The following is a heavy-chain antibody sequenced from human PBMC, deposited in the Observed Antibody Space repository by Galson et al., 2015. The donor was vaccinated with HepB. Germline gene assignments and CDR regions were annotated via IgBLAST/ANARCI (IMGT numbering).Heavy chain of an antibody. CDR2: ISMSNGHT. CDR3: ATYRFLSTSTGRFFRH. V-gene: IGHV3-11*06. CDR1: GFNFSDYY. Sequence: SMRLSCAASGFNFSDYYMSWIRQTPEKGLVWLSYISMSNGHTKYAGAVKGRFTISRDNAKHTLFLQMTNLSAEDTAVYYCATYRFLSTSTGRFFRHWGQGTLVTVSS. J-gene: IGHJ1*01. D-gene: IGHD2/OR15-2a*01.